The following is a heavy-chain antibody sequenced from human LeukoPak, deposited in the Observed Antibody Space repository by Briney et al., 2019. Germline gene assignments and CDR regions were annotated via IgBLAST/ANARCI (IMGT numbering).Heavy chain of an antibody. CDR1: GFTFSSYW. CDR3: ARDGDYWEGYFDY. Sequence: GGSLRLSCAASGFTFSSYWMSWVRQAPGKGLEWVANIKQDGSEKYYVDSVKGRFTISRDNAKNSLYLQMNSLRAEDTAVYYCARDGDYWEGYFDYWGQGTLVTVSS. D-gene: IGHD4-17*01. CDR2: IKQDGSEK. V-gene: IGHV3-7*01. J-gene: IGHJ4*02.